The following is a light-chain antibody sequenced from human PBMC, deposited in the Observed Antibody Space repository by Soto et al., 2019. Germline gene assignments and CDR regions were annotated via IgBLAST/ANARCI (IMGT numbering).Light chain of an antibody. CDR1: SSDVGGYNR. CDR2: DVT. Sequence: QSALTQPASVSGSPGQSITISCTGTSSDVGGYNRVPRYQQHPGKAPKLMIYDVTIRPSGVSNRFSGSKSGNTASLTISGLQAEDEAEYYCSSYTTSSTLEGVFGTGTKLTVL. V-gene: IGLV2-14*01. J-gene: IGLJ1*01. CDR3: SSYTTSSTLEGV.